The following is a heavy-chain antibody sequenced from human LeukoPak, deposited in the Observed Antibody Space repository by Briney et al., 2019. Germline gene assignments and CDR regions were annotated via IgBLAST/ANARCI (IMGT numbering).Heavy chain of an antibody. V-gene: IGHV4-59*10. CDR2: IYTSGCT. CDR1: GGSFSGYY. Sequence: SETLSLTCAVYGGSFSGYYWSWIRQPAGKGLEWIGRIYTSGCTNYNPSLKSRVTMSVDTSKNQFSLKLSSVTAADTAVYYCARVASGYSYGYWFDPWGQGTLVTVSS. D-gene: IGHD5-18*01. J-gene: IGHJ5*02. CDR3: ARVASGYSYGYWFDP.